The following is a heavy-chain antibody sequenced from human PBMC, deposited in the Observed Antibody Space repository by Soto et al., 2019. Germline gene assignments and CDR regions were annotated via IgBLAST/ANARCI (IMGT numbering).Heavy chain of an antibody. CDR3: AKVSSSWYAGFFDL. V-gene: IGHV3-23*01. Sequence: GGSLRLSCAASGFTFSSYAMSWVRQAPGKGLEWVSAISGGGGSTYYADSVKGRFAISRDNSKNTLYLQIHTLRAEDTAVYYCAKVSSSWYAGFFDLWGQGTLVTVCS. D-gene: IGHD6-13*01. CDR1: GFTFSSYA. J-gene: IGHJ4*02. CDR2: ISGGGGST.